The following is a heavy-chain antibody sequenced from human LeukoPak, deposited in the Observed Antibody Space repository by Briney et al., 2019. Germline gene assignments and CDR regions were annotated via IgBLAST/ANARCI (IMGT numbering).Heavy chain of an antibody. V-gene: IGHV3-30*04. Sequence: PGGSLRLSCAASGFTFSSYAMHWVRQAPGKGLEWVAVISYDGSNKYYADSVKGRFTISRDNSKNTLYLQMNSLRAEDTAVYYCARAPLPRLYYFDYWGQGTLVTVS. CDR3: ARAPLPRLYYFDY. CDR2: ISYDGSNK. D-gene: IGHD1-26*01. J-gene: IGHJ4*02. CDR1: GFTFSSYA.